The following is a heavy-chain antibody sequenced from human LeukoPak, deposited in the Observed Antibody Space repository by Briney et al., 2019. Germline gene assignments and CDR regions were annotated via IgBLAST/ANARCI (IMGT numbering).Heavy chain of an antibody. V-gene: IGHV3-74*01. D-gene: IGHD4-11*01. CDR2: INSGGTGT. Sequence: GGSLRLSCAASGFTFSTYWMHWVRRAPEKGLVWVSRINSGGTGTNYADSVKGRFTISRDNAKNTLYLQMNSLRAEDTAVYYCVRSGDSSNSAAPFDIWGQGTMVTVSS. CDR1: GFTFSTYW. J-gene: IGHJ3*02. CDR3: VRSGDSSNSAAPFDI.